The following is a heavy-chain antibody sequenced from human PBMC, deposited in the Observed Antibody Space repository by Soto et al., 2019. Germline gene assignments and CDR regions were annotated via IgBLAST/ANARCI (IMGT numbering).Heavy chain of an antibody. D-gene: IGHD3-22*01. J-gene: IGHJ4*02. Sequence: PGESLKISCKGSGYSFTSYWISWVRQMPGKGLEWMGRIDPSDSYTNYSPSFQGHVTISADKSISTAYLQWSSLKASDTAMYYCARAPYYYDSSGYDDYWGQGTLVTVSS. CDR1: GYSFTSYW. CDR3: ARAPYYYDSSGYDDY. V-gene: IGHV5-10-1*01. CDR2: IDPSDSYT.